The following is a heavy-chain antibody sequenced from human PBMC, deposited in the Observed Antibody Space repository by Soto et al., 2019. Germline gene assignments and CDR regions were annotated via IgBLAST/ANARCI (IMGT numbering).Heavy chain of an antibody. CDR2: IYPGDSDT. CDR1: GYSFTSYW. J-gene: IGHJ2*01. CDR3: ARGGRVYYWDFDL. D-gene: IGHD3-16*01. V-gene: IGHV5-51*01. Sequence: GESLKISCKGSGYSFTSYWIGWVRQMPGKGLELMGIIYPGDSDTRYSPSFQGQVTISADKSISPAYLQWSSLKASDTAMYYCARGGRVYYWDFDLWGRGTMVTVSS.